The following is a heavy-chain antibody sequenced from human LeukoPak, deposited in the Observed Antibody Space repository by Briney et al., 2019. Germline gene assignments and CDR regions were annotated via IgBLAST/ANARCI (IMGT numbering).Heavy chain of an antibody. J-gene: IGHJ6*02. Sequence: SQTLSLTCTVSGGSISSGGYYWSWIRQHPGKGLEWIGYIYYSGSTYYNPSLKSRVTISVDTSKNQFSLKLSSVTAADTAVYYCARSNPSQLLFRLIHYYYYYGMDVWGQGTTVTVSS. CDR2: IYYSGST. CDR1: GGSISSGGYY. V-gene: IGHV4-31*03. CDR3: ARSNPSQLLFRLIHYYYYYGMDV. D-gene: IGHD2-2*01.